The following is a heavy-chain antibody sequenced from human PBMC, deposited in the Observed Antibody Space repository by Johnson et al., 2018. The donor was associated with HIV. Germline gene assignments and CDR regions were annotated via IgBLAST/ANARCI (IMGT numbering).Heavy chain of an antibody. CDR1: GLTVSSNY. D-gene: IGHD1-14*01. CDR3: ARECEPAGLAFDI. V-gene: IGHV3-66*01. Sequence: VQLVESGGGLVQPGGSLRLACAASGLTVSSNYMSWVRQAPGKGLEWVSVFFSGGTTYYADSVNGRFTISRDNSKNTLYLQMNSLRGEDTAVYYCARECEPAGLAFDIWGQGTMVTVSS. J-gene: IGHJ3*02. CDR2: FFSGGTT.